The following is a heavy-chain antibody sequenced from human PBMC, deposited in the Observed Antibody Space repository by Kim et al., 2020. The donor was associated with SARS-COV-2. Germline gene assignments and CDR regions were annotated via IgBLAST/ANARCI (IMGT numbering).Heavy chain of an antibody. V-gene: IGHV5-10-1*01. CDR3: ARHASIAADY. J-gene: IGHJ4*02. CDR2: IDPSDSYT. Sequence: GESLKISCKGSGYSFTSYWISWVRQMPGKGLEWMGRIDPSDSYTNYSASFQGHVTISADKSISTAYLQWSSLKASDTAMYYCARHASIAADYWGQGTLVTVSS. D-gene: IGHD6-6*01. CDR1: GYSFTSYW.